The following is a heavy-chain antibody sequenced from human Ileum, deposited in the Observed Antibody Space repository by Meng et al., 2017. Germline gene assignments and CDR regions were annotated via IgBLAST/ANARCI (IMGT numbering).Heavy chain of an antibody. CDR1: GFTLNNYW. D-gene: IGHD3-10*01. J-gene: IGHJ4*02. CDR3: ASRLRGVPGGGY. Sequence: GESLKISCTATGFTLNNYWMSWVRQAPGKGLEWVANIKQDGSEKNYVDSVRGRFTISRDNAKNSLYLQMNSLRAEDTAMYYCASRLRGVPGGGYWGQGTLVTVSS. V-gene: IGHV3-7*01. CDR2: IKQDGSEK.